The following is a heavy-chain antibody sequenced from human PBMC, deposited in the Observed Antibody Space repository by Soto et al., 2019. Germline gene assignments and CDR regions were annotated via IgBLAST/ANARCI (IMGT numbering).Heavy chain of an antibody. CDR2: VVPVFPSV. CDR1: GGAFNNYA. Sequence: GASEEVACKVSGGAFNNYAIWWVRPPPGQGLEWLGTVVPVFPSVYYAPGFQGRLTITTDGSPEAVHRRLACLKSDGTAVCDWGREMASTPAAYFHYGLNVWGQGTSVTVSS. D-gene: IGHD2-2*01. V-gene: IGHV1-69*05. J-gene: IGHJ6*02. CDR3: GREMASTPAAYFHYGLNV.